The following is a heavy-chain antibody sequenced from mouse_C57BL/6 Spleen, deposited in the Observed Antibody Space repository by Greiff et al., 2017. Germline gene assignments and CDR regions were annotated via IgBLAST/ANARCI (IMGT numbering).Heavy chain of an antibody. Sequence: QVQLQQPGAELVKPGASVKLSCKASGYTFTSYWMQWVKQRPGQGLEWIGEIDPSDSYPNYNPKFKGKATLTVDTSSSTAYMQLSSLTSEDSAVYYCARRLAGASGRYYFDYWGQGTTLTVSS. V-gene: IGHV1-50*01. CDR3: ARRLAGASGRYYFDY. CDR2: IDPSDSYP. J-gene: IGHJ2*01. CDR1: GYTFTSYW. D-gene: IGHD3-1*01.